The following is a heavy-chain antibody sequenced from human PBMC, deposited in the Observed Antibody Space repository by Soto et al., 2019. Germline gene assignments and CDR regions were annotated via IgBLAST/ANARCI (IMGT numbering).Heavy chain of an antibody. Sequence: SETLSLTCTVSGGSISSYYWSWIRQPTGKGLEWIGYIYYSGSTNYNPSLKSRVTISVDTSKNQFSLKLSSVTAADTAVYYCARGLYGDYSYYYYYMDVWGKGTTVTVSS. CDR2: IYYSGST. J-gene: IGHJ6*03. V-gene: IGHV4-59*01. CDR1: GGSISSYY. D-gene: IGHD4-17*01. CDR3: ARGLYGDYSYYYYYMDV.